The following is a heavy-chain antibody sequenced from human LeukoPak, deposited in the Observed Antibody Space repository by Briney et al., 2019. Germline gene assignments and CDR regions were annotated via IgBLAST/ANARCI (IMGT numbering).Heavy chain of an antibody. J-gene: IGHJ3*02. V-gene: IGHV4-61*02. CDR3: ARMWGYGDYPDAFDI. Sequence: SQTLSLTCTVSGDSISSDISYWSWIRQPAGKELEWIGRVYTSGNTDYNPSLKSRVSISVDTSKNQFSLKLSSVTAADTAAYYCARMWGYGDYPDAFDIWGQGTMVTVSS. CDR1: GDSISSDISY. D-gene: IGHD4-17*01. CDR2: VYTSGNT.